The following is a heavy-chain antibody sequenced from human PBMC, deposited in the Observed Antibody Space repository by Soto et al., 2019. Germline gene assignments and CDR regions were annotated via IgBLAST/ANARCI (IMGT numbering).Heavy chain of an antibody. D-gene: IGHD4-17*01. Sequence: QVQLQESGPGLVKPSETLSLTCTVSGGSVSSGTYYWSWIRQPPGKGLEWIGYIYYSGSTNYNPSPKSRVPISVDTSKNQFSLKLSSVTAADTAVYYCARQIRWPGGLFDYWGQGTLVTVSS. CDR1: GGSVSSGTYY. V-gene: IGHV4-61*01. CDR3: ARQIRWPGGLFDY. J-gene: IGHJ4*02. CDR2: IYYSGST.